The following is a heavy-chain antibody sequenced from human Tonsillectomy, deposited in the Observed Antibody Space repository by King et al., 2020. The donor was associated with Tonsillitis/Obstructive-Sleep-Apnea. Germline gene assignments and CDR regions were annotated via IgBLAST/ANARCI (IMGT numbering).Heavy chain of an antibody. Sequence: VQLQESGPGLVKPSETLSLTCTVSGGSVSSGSYYWSWIRQPPGKGLEWIGYIYYSGSTNYNPSLKSRVTISVDTSKNQFSLKLSSVTAADTAVYYCARVYGDYAGDYWGQGTLVTVSS. J-gene: IGHJ4*02. D-gene: IGHD4-17*01. CDR2: IYYSGST. CDR1: GGSVSSGSYY. CDR3: ARVYGDYAGDY. V-gene: IGHV4-61*01.